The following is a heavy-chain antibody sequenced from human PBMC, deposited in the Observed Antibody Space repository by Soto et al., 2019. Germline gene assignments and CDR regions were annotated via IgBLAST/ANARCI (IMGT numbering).Heavy chain of an antibody. J-gene: IGHJ4*02. CDR3: ARDGGQYCSGGSCYPGLSFFDY. D-gene: IGHD2-15*01. CDR2: IWYDGSNK. Sequence: GGSLRLSCAASGFTFSSYGMHWVRQAPGKGLEWVAVIWYDGSNKYYADSVKGRFTISRDNSKNTLYLQMNNLRAEDTAVYYCARDGGQYCSGGSCYPGLSFFDYWGQGTLVTVSS. V-gene: IGHV3-33*01. CDR1: GFTFSSYG.